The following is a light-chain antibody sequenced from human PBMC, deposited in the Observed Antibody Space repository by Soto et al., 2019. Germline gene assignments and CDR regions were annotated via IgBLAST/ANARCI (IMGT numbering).Light chain of an antibody. V-gene: IGLV7-46*01. CDR1: TGAVTSGHY. CDR2: DTS. J-gene: IGLJ2*01. Sequence: QTVVTQEPSLTVSPGGTVTLPCCSITGAVTSGHYPYWFQQKPGQAPRTLIYDTSNKHSWTPARFSGSLLGGKAALTLSGAQPEDEAEYYCLLSYSGAHVVFGGGTKVTVL. CDR3: LLSYSGAHVV.